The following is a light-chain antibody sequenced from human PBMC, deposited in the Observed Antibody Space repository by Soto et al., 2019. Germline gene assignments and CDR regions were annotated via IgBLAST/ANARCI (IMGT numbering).Light chain of an antibody. V-gene: IGLV1-44*01. CDR3: AAWYDSLNGVV. CDR2: SNN. J-gene: IGLJ2*01. Sequence: QAVVTQPPSASGTPGQRVTISCSGSSSNIGSNTVNWYQQLPGTAPKLLIYSNNKRPSGFPDRFSGSMSGTSASLASSGLQYEDEADYYCAAWYDSLNGVVFGGGTKVTVL. CDR1: SSNIGSNT.